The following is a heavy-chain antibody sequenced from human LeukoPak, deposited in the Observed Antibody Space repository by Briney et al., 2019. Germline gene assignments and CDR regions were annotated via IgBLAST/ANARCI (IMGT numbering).Heavy chain of an antibody. J-gene: IGHJ6*03. CDR3: ARARVAAKSGYMDV. CDR1: GFTFSTYG. D-gene: IGHD2-15*01. V-gene: IGHV3-64*01. Sequence: GGSLRLSCAASGFTFSTYGMYWVRQAPGKGLEYVSSISSNGNTYYANSVKGRFTISRDNPKNTLYLQMGSLRDDDLAVYYCARARVAAKSGYMDVWGTGTTVTISS. CDR2: ISSNGNT.